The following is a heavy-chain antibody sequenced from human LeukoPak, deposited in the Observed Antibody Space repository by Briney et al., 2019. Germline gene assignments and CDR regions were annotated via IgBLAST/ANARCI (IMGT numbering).Heavy chain of an antibody. CDR2: FDPEDGET. V-gene: IGHV1-24*01. CDR1: GYTLTELS. D-gene: IGHD1-26*01. J-gene: IGHJ3*02. CDR3: ATDHSGSYYAFDI. Sequence: GASVKVSCKVSGYTLTELSMHWVRQAPGKGLEWMGGFDPEDGETIYAQKFQGRVTMTEDTSTDTAYMELSSLRSEDTAVYYCATDHSGSYYAFDIWGQGTMATVSS.